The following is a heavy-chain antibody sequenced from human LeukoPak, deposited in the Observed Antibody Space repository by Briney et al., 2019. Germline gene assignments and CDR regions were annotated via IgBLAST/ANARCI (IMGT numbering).Heavy chain of an antibody. V-gene: IGHV3-23*01. D-gene: IGHD2-15*01. CDR3: ANRKDSSGGSVDY. CDR1: GFSFSTYG. Sequence: PGGSLRLSCAGSGFSFSTYGMSWVRQAPGKGLEWVSAISGSGDSTYYAESVKGRFTISRDNSKDTLYLQMNSLRVEDMAVYYCANRKDSSGGSVDYWGQGTLVTVSS. J-gene: IGHJ4*02. CDR2: ISGSGDST.